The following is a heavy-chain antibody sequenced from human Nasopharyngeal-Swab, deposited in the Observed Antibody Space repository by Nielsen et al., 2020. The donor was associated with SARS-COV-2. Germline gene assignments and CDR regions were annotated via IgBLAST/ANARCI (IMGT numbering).Heavy chain of an antibody. CDR2: IFHSGST. J-gene: IGHJ4*02. CDR3: ARHVLAAAGPPHDY. D-gene: IGHD6-13*01. V-gene: IGHV4-30-2*03. Sequence: SQTLSLTCAVSGDSISSGAYSWNWIRQPPGKGLEWIGYIFHSGSTYYNPSLKSRVTISVDTSKNQFSLKLSSVTAADTAVYYCARHVLAAAGPPHDYWGQGTLVTVSS. CDR1: GDSISSGAYS.